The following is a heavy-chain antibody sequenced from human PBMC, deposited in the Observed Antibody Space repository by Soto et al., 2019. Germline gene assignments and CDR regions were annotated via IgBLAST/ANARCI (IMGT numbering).Heavy chain of an antibody. CDR2: IYPGDSDT. V-gene: IGHV5-51*01. J-gene: IGHJ4*02. CDR1: GYAFTIYW. Sequence: PGESVKISCTGSGYAFTIYWIAWVRQMPGKGLEWMGLIYPGDSDTRYSPSFQGQVTISADKSINTSYLQWNSLKASDSAMYYCAIRGNSHAYFDFWGQGTLVTVSS. CDR3: AIRGNSHAYFDF. D-gene: IGHD5-18*01.